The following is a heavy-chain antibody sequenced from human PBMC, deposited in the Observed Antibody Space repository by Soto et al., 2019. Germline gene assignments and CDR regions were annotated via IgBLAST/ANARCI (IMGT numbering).Heavy chain of an antibody. V-gene: IGHV3-53*01. J-gene: IGHJ5*02. Sequence: LRLSCAVSGFTVNSNYMTWVRQGPGKGLEWVSGIYSAGGTYYADSVKGRFTISRDTSKNMIFLQMNNVRPEDTAVYFCARGRYCRGSTCRVGPWGQGXLVTVSS. CDR1: GFTVNSNY. D-gene: IGHD2-15*01. CDR3: ARGRYCRGSTCRVGP. CDR2: IYSAGGT.